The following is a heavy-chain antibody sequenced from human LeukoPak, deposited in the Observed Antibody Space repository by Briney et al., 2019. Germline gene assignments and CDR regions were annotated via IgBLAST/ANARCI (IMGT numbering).Heavy chain of an antibody. D-gene: IGHD3-10*01. J-gene: IGHJ4*02. V-gene: IGHV3-48*03. CDR1: GFTFSSYE. CDR2: ISSSGSNI. Sequence: GWSLRLSCAASGFTFSSYEMNWVRQAPGKGLEWVSYISSSGSNIYYADSVKGRFTISRNNAKNSLYLQRNSLRAEDTAVYYCARDLNTMVYFDYWGQGTLVTVSS. CDR3: ARDLNTMVYFDY.